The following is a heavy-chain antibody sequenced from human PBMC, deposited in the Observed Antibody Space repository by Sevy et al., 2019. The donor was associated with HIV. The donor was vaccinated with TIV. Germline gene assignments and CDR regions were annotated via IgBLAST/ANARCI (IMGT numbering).Heavy chain of an antibody. V-gene: IGHV4-38-2*02. Sequence: SETLSLTCTVSGYSISSGYYWGLIRQPPGKGLEWIGSIYHSGSTYYNPSLKSRVTISVDTSKNQFSLKLSSVTAADTAVYYCAREARITMIVVVIPNWFDPWGQGTLVTVSS. CDR3: AREARITMIVVVIPNWFDP. CDR2: IYHSGST. CDR1: GYSISSGYY. D-gene: IGHD3-22*01. J-gene: IGHJ5*02.